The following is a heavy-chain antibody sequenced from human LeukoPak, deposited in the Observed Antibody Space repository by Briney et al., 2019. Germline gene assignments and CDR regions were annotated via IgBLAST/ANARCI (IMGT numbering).Heavy chain of an antibody. CDR2: IYTSGST. D-gene: IGHD3-9*01. J-gene: IGHJ4*02. V-gene: IGHV4-61*02. Sequence: PSQTLSLTCTVSGGSISSGSYYWSWIRQPAGKGLEWIGRIYTSGSTNYNPSLKSRVTMSVDTSKNQFSLKLSSVTAADTAVYYCAIPPYYDILTGYMIDYWGQGTLVTVSS. CDR1: GGSISSGSYY. CDR3: AIPPYYDILTGYMIDY.